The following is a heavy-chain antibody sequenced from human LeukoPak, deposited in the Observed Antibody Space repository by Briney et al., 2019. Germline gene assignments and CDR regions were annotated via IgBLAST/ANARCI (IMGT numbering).Heavy chain of an antibody. CDR1: VFTFSDYE. D-gene: IGHD2-21*01. CDR3: ARGLRFGD. J-gene: IGHJ5*02. Sequence: GRSLRLSCAASVFTFSDYEVNWVRQAPGKGLEWLSDISNNGATRSYADSVKGRFTKYRDNAKNLLYLQMNSLRAEDADVYDCARGLRFGDWGQGALVTVSS. CDR2: ISNNGATR. V-gene: IGHV3-48*03.